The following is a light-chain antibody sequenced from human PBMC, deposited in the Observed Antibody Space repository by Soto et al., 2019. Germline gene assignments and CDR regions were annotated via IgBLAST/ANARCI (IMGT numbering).Light chain of an antibody. V-gene: IGKV3-20*01. CDR2: GAS. CDR3: QQYGSSPRT. Sequence: EIVWTQSPGTLSLSPGERATLSCRASQSVSSSYLAWYQQKPGQAPRLLIYGASSRATGIPDRFSGSGSGTDFTLTISRLEPEDFAVYYCQQYGSSPRTFGQGTKADIK. J-gene: IGKJ1*01. CDR1: QSVSSSY.